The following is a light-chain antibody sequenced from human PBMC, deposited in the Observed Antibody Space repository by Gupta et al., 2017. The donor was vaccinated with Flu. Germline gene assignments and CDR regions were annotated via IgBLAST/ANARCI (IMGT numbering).Light chain of an antibody. Sequence: IVLTQSPGTLSLSPGERATLSCRTSQTIFSSYLGWYQQKPGQAPRLLIYGASSRATGIPDRFSGSGSGTDFTLTISRLEPEDFAVYYCQQYDSSAYSFGQGTKLEIK. V-gene: IGKV3-20*01. J-gene: IGKJ2*03. CDR3: QQYDSSAYS. CDR1: QTIFSSY. CDR2: GAS.